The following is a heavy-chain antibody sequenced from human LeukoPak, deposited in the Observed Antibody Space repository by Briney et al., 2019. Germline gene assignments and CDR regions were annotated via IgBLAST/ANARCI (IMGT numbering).Heavy chain of an antibody. CDR1: GASTSSGY. J-gene: IGHJ4*02. CDR3: AQTTGWPGFDF. Sequence: RPSETLSLTCSASGASTSSGYWSWIRQFPGGTLEWIGHIYNAKNTKYNPSLTSRVTISVDTSRNQFSLSLTSLTAADTAIYYCAQTTGWPGFDFWGPGALVTVSS. CDR2: IYNAKNT. D-gene: IGHD6-19*01. V-gene: IGHV4-59*08.